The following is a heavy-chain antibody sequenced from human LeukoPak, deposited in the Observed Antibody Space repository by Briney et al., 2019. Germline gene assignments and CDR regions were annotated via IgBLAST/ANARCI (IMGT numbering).Heavy chain of an antibody. CDR2: ISYDGSNK. Sequence: GGSLSLSCAASGFTFSSYAMHWVRQAPGKGLEWVAVISYDGSNKYYADSVKGRFTISRDNSKNTLYLQMNSLRAEDTAVYYCARDLGYCSGGSCYSADYWGQGTLVTVSS. V-gene: IGHV3-30-3*01. CDR3: ARDLGYCSGGSCYSADY. D-gene: IGHD2-15*01. CDR1: GFTFSSYA. J-gene: IGHJ4*02.